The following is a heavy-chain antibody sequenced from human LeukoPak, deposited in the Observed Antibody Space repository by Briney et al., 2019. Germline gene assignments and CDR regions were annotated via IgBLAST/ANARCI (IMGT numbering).Heavy chain of an antibody. CDR3: AKAAPRMGVGQLLDPRTAEYFQH. D-gene: IGHD2-2*01. CDR2: ISYDGSNK. V-gene: IGHV3-30*18. CDR1: GFTFSSYG. J-gene: IGHJ1*01. Sequence: GRSLRLSWAASGFTFSSYGMHWVRQAPGKGLEWVAVISYDGSNKYYADSVKGRFTISRDNSKNTLYLQMNSLRAEDTAVYYCAKAAPRMGVGQLLDPRTAEYFQHWGQGTLVTVSS.